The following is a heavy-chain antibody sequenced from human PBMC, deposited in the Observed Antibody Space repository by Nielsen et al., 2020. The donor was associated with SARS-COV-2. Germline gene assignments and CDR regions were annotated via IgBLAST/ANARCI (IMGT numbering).Heavy chain of an antibody. V-gene: IGHV3-73*01. J-gene: IGHJ6*02. D-gene: IGHD6-13*01. Sequence: GESLKISCVASGFTFSGSAMHWVRQASGKGLEWLGRIRSYANEYATAYAASVKGRFTISRDNAKNTLYLQMNSLRAEDTAVYYCARGPSSSWYVYYYYGMDVWGQGTTVTVSS. CDR1: GFTFSGSA. CDR3: ARGPSSSWYVYYYYGMDV. CDR2: IRSYANEYAT.